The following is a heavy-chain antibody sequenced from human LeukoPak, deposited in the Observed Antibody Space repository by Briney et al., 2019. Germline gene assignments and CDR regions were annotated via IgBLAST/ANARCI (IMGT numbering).Heavy chain of an antibody. CDR2: IRYDGSNK. CDR1: GFTFGSYG. J-gene: IGHJ4*02. D-gene: IGHD2-15*01. Sequence: GGSLRLSCAASGFTFGSYGLHWVRHAPGRGLEWVALIRYDGSNKYYADSVKGRFTISRDNSKNTLYLQMNSLRAEDTAVYYCTRNLGYCTGGGCYADYWGQGTLVTVSS. V-gene: IGHV3-30*02. CDR3: TRNLGYCTGGGCYADY.